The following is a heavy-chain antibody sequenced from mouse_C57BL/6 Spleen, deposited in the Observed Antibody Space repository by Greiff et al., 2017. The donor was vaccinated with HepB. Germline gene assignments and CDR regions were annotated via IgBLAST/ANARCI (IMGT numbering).Heavy chain of an antibody. CDR1: GYAFSSSW. J-gene: IGHJ1*03. CDR2: IYPGDGDT. CDR3: ARGAIVTTRYFDV. V-gene: IGHV1-82*01. D-gene: IGHD2-5*01. Sequence: QVQLQQSGPELVKPGASVKISCKASGYAFSSSWMNWVKQRPGKGLEWIGRIYPGDGDTNYNGKFKGKATLTADRSSSTAYMQLSSLTSEDSAVYCCARGAIVTTRYFDVWGTGTTVTVSS.